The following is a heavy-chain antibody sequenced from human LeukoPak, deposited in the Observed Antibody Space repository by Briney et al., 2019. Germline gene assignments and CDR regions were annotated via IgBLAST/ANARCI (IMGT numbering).Heavy chain of an antibody. J-gene: IGHJ4*02. Sequence: SETLSLTCTVSGGSISNYYWSWIRQPAGMGLEWIGRIYASGSTNYNPSLKSRVTMSVDTSNTQLSLNLSSVTAADTAVYYCARTSARGAQFDYWGQGTLVTVSS. CDR2: IYASGST. D-gene: IGHD3-10*01. CDR3: ARTSARGAQFDY. CDR1: GGSISNYY. V-gene: IGHV4-4*07.